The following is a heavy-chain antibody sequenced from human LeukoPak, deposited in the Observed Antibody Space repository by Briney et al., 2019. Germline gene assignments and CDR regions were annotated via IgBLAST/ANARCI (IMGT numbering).Heavy chain of an antibody. Sequence: SETLSLTCAVYGGSFSGYYWSWIRQPPGKGLEWIGHIQTSGSTKYNPSLKSRVTMSIDTSKNQFSLNLYSVTAADTAVYYCATNYTAVSAFDSWGQGTLVTVSS. CDR3: ATNYTAVSAFDS. CDR1: GGSFSGYY. J-gene: IGHJ4*02. D-gene: IGHD6-19*01. V-gene: IGHV4-59*10. CDR2: IQTSGST.